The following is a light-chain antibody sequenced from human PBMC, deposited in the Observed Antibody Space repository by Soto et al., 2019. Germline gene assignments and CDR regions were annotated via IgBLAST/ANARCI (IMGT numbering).Light chain of an antibody. CDR2: DVS. Sequence: QSALTQPASVSGSPGQSITISCTGTSSDVGSYNYVSWYQQNPGKAPKLIIHDVSNRPSGVSNRFSGSKSGNTASLTISGLHAEDEANYYCSSYTSTNTPIFGGRTKLTVL. J-gene: IGLJ2*01. V-gene: IGLV2-14*01. CDR3: SSYTSTNTPI. CDR1: SSDVGSYNY.